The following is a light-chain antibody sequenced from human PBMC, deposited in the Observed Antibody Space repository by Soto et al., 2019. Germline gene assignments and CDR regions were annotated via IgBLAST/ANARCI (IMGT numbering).Light chain of an antibody. J-gene: IGKJ1*01. CDR1: HSVSSSY. CDR2: GAS. V-gene: IGKV3-20*01. CDR3: APEGSALWK. Sequence: DIVLTQSPGTLSLSPGYTAALSCRASHSVSSSYLAWQQQERGQAPRLLIYGASSRATGIPDRFSGSGSRTNFTLTISRPEPEDCAVDDSAPEGSALWKFGQGT.